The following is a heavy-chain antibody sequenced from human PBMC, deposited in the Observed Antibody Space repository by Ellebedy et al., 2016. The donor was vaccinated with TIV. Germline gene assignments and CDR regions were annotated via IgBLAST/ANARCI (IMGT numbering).Heavy chain of an antibody. CDR2: ISNDGTNK. Sequence: PGGSLRLSCAASGFIFTSYAMHWVRQAPGKGLAWVAVISNDGTNKYYADSVKGRFTISRDNSKNTLDLQMNSLRAEDTAVYYCARDPFTSYYTGMDVWGQGTTVTVFS. CDR3: ARDPFTSYYTGMDV. J-gene: IGHJ6*02. V-gene: IGHV3-30-3*01. CDR1: GFIFTSYA.